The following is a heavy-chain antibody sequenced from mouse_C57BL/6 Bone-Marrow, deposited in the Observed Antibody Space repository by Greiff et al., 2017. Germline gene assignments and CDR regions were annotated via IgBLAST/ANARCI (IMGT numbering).Heavy chain of an antibody. D-gene: IGHD1-1*01. CDR1: GYTFTSYW. J-gene: IGHJ2*01. CDR2: IYPGSGST. V-gene: IGHV1-55*01. CDR3: ASEDYGSSVFDY. Sequence: QVQLQQPGAELVKPGASVKMSCKASGYTFTSYWITWVKQRPGQGLEWIGDIYPGSGSTNYNEKFKSKATLTVDTSSSTAYMQLSSLTSEDSAVYYCASEDYGSSVFDYWGQGTTLTVSS.